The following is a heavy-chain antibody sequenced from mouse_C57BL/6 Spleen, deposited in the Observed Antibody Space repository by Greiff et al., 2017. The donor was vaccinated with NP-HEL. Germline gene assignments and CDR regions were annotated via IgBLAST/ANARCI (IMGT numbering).Heavy chain of an antibody. V-gene: IGHV2-9-1*01. CDR3: ARNLGAQATGAWFAY. CDR2: IWTGGGT. J-gene: IGHJ3*01. D-gene: IGHD3-2*02. CDR1: GFSLTSYA. Sequence: QVQLKQSGPGLVAPSQSLSITCTVSGFSLTSYAISWVRQPPGKGLEWLGVIWTGGGTNYNSALRSRLSISKDNSKSQVFLKMNSLQTDDTARYYGARNLGAQATGAWFAYWGQGTLVTVSA.